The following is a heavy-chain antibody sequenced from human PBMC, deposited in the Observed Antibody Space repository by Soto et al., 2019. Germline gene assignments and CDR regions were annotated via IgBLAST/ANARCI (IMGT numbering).Heavy chain of an antibody. CDR1: GYTFTAYY. D-gene: IGHD3-22*01. CDR3: AAMVITPLSYYYGVDV. CDR2: INPNTGGT. Sequence: QVQLVQSGAEVKKPGASVKVSCKASGYTFTAYYIHWVRQAPGQGLEWMGWINPNTGGTIYAQNFQGRVTMTRYTSISTAFMELSRLRSDDTALYYCAAMVITPLSYYYGVDVWGQGTTVTVSS. V-gene: IGHV1-2*02. J-gene: IGHJ6*02.